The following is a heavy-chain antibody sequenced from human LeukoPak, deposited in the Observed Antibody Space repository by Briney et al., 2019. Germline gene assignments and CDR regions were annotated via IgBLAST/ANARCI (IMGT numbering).Heavy chain of an antibody. D-gene: IGHD3-10*01. J-gene: IGHJ6*03. Sequence: SETLSLTCTVSGGSISSYYWSWIRQPAGKGLEWNGRIYTSGSTNYNPSLKSRVTMSVDTSKNQFSLKLSSVTAADTAVYYCAREILWFGEFQSYYYMDVWGKGTTVTVSS. CDR1: GGSISSYY. V-gene: IGHV4-4*07. CDR2: IYTSGST. CDR3: AREILWFGEFQSYYYMDV.